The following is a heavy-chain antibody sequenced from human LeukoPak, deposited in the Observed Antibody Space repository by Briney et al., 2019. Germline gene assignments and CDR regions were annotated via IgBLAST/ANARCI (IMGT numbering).Heavy chain of an antibody. V-gene: IGHV1-58*01. D-gene: IGHD2-15*01. CDR2: IVVGSGNT. Sequence: SVTVSFTASGFTFTISAVQWVRHARGQRLEWVGWIVVGSGNTNYAQKFQERVTITRDMSTSTAYMELSSLRSEDTAVYYCAAGYCSGGSCYRDFDYWGQGTLVTVSS. CDR1: GFTFTISA. CDR3: AAGYCSGGSCYRDFDY. J-gene: IGHJ4*02.